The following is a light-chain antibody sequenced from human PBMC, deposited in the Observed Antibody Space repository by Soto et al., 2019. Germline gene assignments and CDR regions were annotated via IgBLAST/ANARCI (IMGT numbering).Light chain of an antibody. J-gene: IGLJ1*01. V-gene: IGLV2-8*01. CDR3: RSYAGSDKYV. CDR2: EVR. CDR1: SSDVGGYNY. Sequence: QSALTQPPSASGSPGQSVTISCTGTSSDVGGYNYVSWYQQHPGKAPKLIIYEVRERPSGVPDRFSGSKSGNTASLTVSGLQAEDEADYYCRSYAGSDKYVFXTGTKVTVL.